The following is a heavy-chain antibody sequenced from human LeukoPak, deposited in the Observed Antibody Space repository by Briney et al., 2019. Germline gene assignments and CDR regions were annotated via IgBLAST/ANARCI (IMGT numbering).Heavy chain of an antibody. J-gene: IGHJ6*03. V-gene: IGHV3-20*04. CDR2: INWNGGST. D-gene: IGHD6-6*01. CDR3: ARYSSSFWRSPSMDV. Sequence: PGGSLRLSCAASGFTFDDYGMSWVRQAPGKGLEWVSGINWNGGSTGYADSVKGRFTISRDNAKNSLYLQMNSLRAEDTALYYCARYSSSFWRSPSMDVWGKGTTVTVSS. CDR1: GFTFDDYG.